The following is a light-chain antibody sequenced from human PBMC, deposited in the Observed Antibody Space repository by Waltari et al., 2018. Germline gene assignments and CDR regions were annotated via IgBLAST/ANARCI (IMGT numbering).Light chain of an antibody. V-gene: IGKV3-11*01. Sequence: GMPSQTISSYLAGLKQKPGRAPRLRIYEASNRATGIPGRFSGSGSGTDFTLTISSLEPEDFAVYYCQQRSNWPLTFGGGTKVEIK. CDR1: QTISSY. CDR3: QQRSNWPLT. CDR2: EAS. J-gene: IGKJ4*01.